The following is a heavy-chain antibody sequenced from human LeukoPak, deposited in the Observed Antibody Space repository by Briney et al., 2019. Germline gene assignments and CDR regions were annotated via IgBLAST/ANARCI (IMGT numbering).Heavy chain of an antibody. Sequence: GGSLRLSCAASGFTFSTYSMKWVRQAPGKGLEWVSSISRSSSYIYYADSVKGRFTISRDNAKNSLYLQMNSLRDEDTAVYYCAREGGSGYSVGYWGQGALVTVSS. CDR1: GFTFSTYS. J-gene: IGHJ4*02. V-gene: IGHV3-21*01. D-gene: IGHD3-22*01. CDR3: AREGGSGYSVGY. CDR2: ISRSSSYI.